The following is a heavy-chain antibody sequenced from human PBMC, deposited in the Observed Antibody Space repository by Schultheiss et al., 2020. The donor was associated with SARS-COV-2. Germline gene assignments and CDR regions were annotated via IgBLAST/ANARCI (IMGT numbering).Heavy chain of an antibody. CDR3: ARGYSYGFADY. V-gene: IGHV4-39*07. CDR1: GFSLSTSGVG. D-gene: IGHD5-18*01. CDR2: IYYSGST. J-gene: IGHJ4*02. Sequence: SGPTLVKPTQTLTLTCTFSGFSLSTSGVGVGWIRQPPGKGLECIGSIYYSGSTNYNPSLKSRVTMSVDTSKNQFSLKLSSVTAADTAVYYCARGYSYGFADYWGQGTLVTVSS.